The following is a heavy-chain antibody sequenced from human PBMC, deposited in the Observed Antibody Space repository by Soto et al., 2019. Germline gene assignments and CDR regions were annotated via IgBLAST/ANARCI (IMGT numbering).Heavy chain of an antibody. CDR3: ARLAAYYHYMDV. D-gene: IGHD2-15*01. V-gene: IGHV4-59*08. CDR1: GGSISSYY. CDR2: IYYSGST. J-gene: IGHJ6*03. Sequence: QVQLQESGPGLVKPSETLSLTCTVSGGSISSYYWTWIRQPPGKGLEWIGYIYYSGSTNYNPSLKSRVTISVDTSKPQFSLKLSSVTAADKDVYYCARLAAYYHYMDVWGKGTTVTVSS.